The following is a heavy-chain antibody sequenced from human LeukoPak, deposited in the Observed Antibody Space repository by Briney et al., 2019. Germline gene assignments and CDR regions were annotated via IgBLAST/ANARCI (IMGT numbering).Heavy chain of an antibody. CDR3: ARGRGYYYDSSGYWSAPGHYQSPGQLDY. Sequence: SETLSLTCAVSGGSISSGGYSWSWIRQPPGKGLEWIGYIYHSGSTYYNPSLKSRVTISVDTSKNQFSPKLSSVTAADAAVYYCARGRGYYYDSSGYWSAPGHYQSPGQLDYWGQGTLVTVSP. V-gene: IGHV4-30-2*01. CDR1: GGSISSGGYS. D-gene: IGHD3-22*01. CDR2: IYHSGST. J-gene: IGHJ4*02.